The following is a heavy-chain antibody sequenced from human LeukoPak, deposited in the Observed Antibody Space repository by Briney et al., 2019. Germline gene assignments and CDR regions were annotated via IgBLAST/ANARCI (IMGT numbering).Heavy chain of an antibody. CDR1: GFTFSSYA. Sequence: GGSLRLSCAASGFTFSSYAMSWVREAPGKGLEWVSSIRSSGGSPFYADSVRGRFTISRDNSKNTLYLEMNSLRGEDTAVYYCAKAPPDVVPVPPSFDCWGQGALVTVSS. V-gene: IGHV3-23*01. D-gene: IGHD2-2*01. CDR3: AKAPPDVVPVPPSFDC. J-gene: IGHJ4*02. CDR2: IRSSGGSP.